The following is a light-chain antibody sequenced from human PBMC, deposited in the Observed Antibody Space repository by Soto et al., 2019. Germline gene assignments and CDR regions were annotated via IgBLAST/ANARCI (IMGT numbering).Light chain of an antibody. CDR1: QSLVHSDGDAY. V-gene: IGKV2-24*01. Sequence: DILMTQTPLSSPVTLGQRASISCTSSQSLVHSDGDAYLSWLHQRPVLPPRLPIYNISNPFSGGPDRISGSGAGTDFTLTISSVEPEDVGVYYCMQGTEFPLTFGGGTKVDIK. CDR2: NIS. J-gene: IGKJ4*01. CDR3: MQGTEFPLT.